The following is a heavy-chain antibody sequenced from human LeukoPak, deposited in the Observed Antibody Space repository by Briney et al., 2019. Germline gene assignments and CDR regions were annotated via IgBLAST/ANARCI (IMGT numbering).Heavy chain of an antibody. Sequence: GGSLRLSCAVSGFTFSRYWMTWVRQAPGQGLEWVANIKQDGSEKNYVDSVKGRFTISRDNAKISLYLQMNSPRGDDTAVYYCARASTVATGWLDSWGQGTLVTVSS. CDR3: ARASTVATGWLDS. V-gene: IGHV3-7*01. J-gene: IGHJ5*01. D-gene: IGHD4-17*01. CDR1: GFTFSRYW. CDR2: IKQDGSEK.